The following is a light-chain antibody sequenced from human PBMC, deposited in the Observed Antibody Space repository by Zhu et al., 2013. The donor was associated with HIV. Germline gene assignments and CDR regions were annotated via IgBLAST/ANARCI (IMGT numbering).Light chain of an antibody. CDR1: QSLLFSNGYNY. V-gene: IGKV2-28*01. Sequence: DIVMIQSPLSMSVNIGEPASISCRSSQSLLFSNGYNYLDWHLQKPGQSPQLLIYLGSNRASGVPDRFSGTGSGTDFTLKISRVEAEDVGVYYCVQAVETPLTFGQGTRLEIK. J-gene: IGKJ5*01. CDR3: VQAVETPLT. CDR2: LGS.